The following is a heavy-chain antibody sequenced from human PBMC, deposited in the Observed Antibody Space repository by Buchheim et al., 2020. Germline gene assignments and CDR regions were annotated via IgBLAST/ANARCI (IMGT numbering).Heavy chain of an antibody. CDR2: ISSSGGST. CDR1: GFTFSTYA. D-gene: IGHD6-19*01. J-gene: IGHJ6*02. CDR3: AKRLGIEAGEGYDMDV. Sequence: EVQLVESGGDLVQPGGSLRLSCAASGFTFSTYAMSWVRQAPGKGLEWVSTISSSGGSTFYADSVKGWLTISRDNSKNTLYLQIKSLRAEDTAVFYCAKRLGIEAGEGYDMDVWGQGTT. V-gene: IGHV3-23*04.